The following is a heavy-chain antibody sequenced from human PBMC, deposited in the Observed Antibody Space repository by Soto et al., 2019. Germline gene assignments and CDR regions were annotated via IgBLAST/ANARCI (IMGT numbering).Heavy chain of an antibody. CDR1: GGSISSYY. CDR3: ARGYAGAFDY. Sequence: QVQLQESGPGLVKPSETLSLTCTVSGGSISSYYWSWIRQPPGKGLEWIGYIYYSGSTNYNPSLQSRFTISVDTSKNQFSLKLSSVTAADTAVYYCARGYAGAFDYWGQGTLVTVSS. J-gene: IGHJ4*02. V-gene: IGHV4-59*01. CDR2: IYYSGST. D-gene: IGHD5-12*01.